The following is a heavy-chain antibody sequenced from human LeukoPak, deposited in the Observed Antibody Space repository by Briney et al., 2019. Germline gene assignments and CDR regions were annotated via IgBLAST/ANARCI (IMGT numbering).Heavy chain of an antibody. CDR3: ARARYDSSGYYWAWYFDL. D-gene: IGHD3-22*01. Sequence: GASVKVSCKTSGYTFTANCIHWVRQATGQGLEWMGWMNPNSGNTGYAQKFQGRVTMTRNTSISTAYMELSSLRSEDTAVYYCARARYDSSGYYWAWYFDLWGRGTLVTVSS. V-gene: IGHV1-8*01. CDR2: MNPNSGNT. CDR1: GYTFTANC. J-gene: IGHJ2*01.